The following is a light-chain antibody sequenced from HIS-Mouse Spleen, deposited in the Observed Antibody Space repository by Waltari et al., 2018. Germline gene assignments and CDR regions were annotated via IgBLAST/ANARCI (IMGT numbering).Light chain of an antibody. V-gene: IGLV1-47*01. Sequence: QSVLTQPPSASGTPGPRVTISCSGTSSNLGRNHVPLYQQRPGTGPTLPIYRNNQRPSGVPDRFSGSESGTSASLASSGLRSEDEADYYCAAWDDSLSGPVFGGGTKLTVL. CDR2: RNN. CDR3: AAWDDSLSGPV. CDR1: SSNLGRNH. J-gene: IGLJ3*02.